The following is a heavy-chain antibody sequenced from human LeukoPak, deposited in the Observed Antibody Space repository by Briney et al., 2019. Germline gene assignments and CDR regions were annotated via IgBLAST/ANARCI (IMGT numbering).Heavy chain of an antibody. Sequence: GESLEISCKGSGYSFTSYWIGWVRQMPGKGLEWMGIIYPGDSGTRYSPSFQGQVTISADKSISTAYLQWSSLKASYTAMYYCARQISDGGCSSGWPRLDYWGQGTLVTVSS. CDR3: ARQISDGGCSSGWPRLDY. CDR1: GYSFTSYW. D-gene: IGHD6-19*01. V-gene: IGHV5-51*01. CDR2: IYPGDSGT. J-gene: IGHJ4*02.